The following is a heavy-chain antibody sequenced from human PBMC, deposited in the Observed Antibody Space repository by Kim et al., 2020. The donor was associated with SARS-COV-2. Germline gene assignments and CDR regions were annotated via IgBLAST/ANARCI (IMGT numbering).Heavy chain of an antibody. CDR3: ASGYSGYGLVTPHFDY. D-gene: IGHD5-12*01. V-gene: IGHV3-33*08. CDR1: GFTFSSYG. CDR2: IWYDGSNK. J-gene: IGHJ4*02. Sequence: GGSLRLSCAASGFTFSSYGMHWVRQAPGKGLEWVAVIWYDGSNKYYADSVKGRFTISRNHSKNTLYLQMNSLRAEDTAVYYCASGYSGYGLVTPHFDYWGQGTLVTVSS.